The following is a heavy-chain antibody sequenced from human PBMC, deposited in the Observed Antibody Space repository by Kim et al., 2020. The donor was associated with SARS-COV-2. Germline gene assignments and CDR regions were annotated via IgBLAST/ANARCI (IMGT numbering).Heavy chain of an antibody. V-gene: IGHV3-23*01. CDR1: GFTFSSYA. Sequence: GGSLRLSCAASGFTFSSYAMSWVRQAPGKGLEWVSAIRGSGGSTYYADSVKGRFTISRDNSKNTLYLQMNSLRAEDTAVYYCAKDRRAGYSSQLDYWGQGTLVTVSS. CDR3: AKDRRAGYSSQLDY. D-gene: IGHD6-13*01. CDR2: IRGSGGST. J-gene: IGHJ4*02.